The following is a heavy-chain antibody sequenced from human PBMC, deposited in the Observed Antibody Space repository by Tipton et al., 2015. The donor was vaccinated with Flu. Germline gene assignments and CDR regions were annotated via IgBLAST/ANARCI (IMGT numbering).Heavy chain of an antibody. Sequence: TLSLTCAVSGDSISSGYFWAWIRQPPGKGLEWIGCISHSGRTYYNPSLKSRVTISLDTAKNQFSQRLTSVTAADTAVYYCARSTYYYGSGSSDYWGQGILVTVSS. CDR3: ARSTYYYGSGSSDY. CDR1: GDSISSGYF. CDR2: ISHSGRT. J-gene: IGHJ4*02. D-gene: IGHD3-10*01. V-gene: IGHV4-38-2*01.